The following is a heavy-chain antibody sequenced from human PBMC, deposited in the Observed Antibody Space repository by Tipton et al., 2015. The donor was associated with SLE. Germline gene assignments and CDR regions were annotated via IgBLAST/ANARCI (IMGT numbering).Heavy chain of an antibody. Sequence: PGLVKPSQTLSLTSAISGDSVSTNSAARTWIRQSPSRGLEWLGRTYYRSKWYSDYAVSVKSRITINPDTSKNQFSLQLNSVTPEDTAVYYCARVWGTGSRGVDYWGQGTLVTVSS. CDR1: GDSVSTNSAA. CDR3: ARVWGTGSRGVDY. CDR2: TYYRSKWYS. V-gene: IGHV6-1*01. J-gene: IGHJ4*02. D-gene: IGHD2-2*01.